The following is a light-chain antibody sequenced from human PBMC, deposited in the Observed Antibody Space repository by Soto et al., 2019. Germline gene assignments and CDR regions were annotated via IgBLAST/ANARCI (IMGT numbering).Light chain of an antibody. CDR1: RSDVGAYNY. CDR3: SSFTSRFTFV. Sequence: QSALTQPASVSGSPGQSIAISCTGTRSDVGAYNYVSWYQQHPGKAPKLMISEVTNRPSGVSDRFSGSKSGNPASLTISGLQAEDEADYYCSSFTSRFTFVFGTGTRSPS. CDR2: EVT. V-gene: IGLV2-14*01. J-gene: IGLJ1*01.